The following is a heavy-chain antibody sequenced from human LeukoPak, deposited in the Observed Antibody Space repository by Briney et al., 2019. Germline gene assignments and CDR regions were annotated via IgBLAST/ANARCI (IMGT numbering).Heavy chain of an antibody. CDR3: AKGRSRSGPDY. CDR2: IGGGGGST. D-gene: IGHD2-15*01. Sequence: GGSLRLSCAASGFTFSSYAMSWVRQAPGKGLEWVSAIGGGGGSTYYADSVKGRFTISRDNSKNTLYLQMNSLRAEDTALYYCAKGRSRSGPDYWGQGALVTVSS. J-gene: IGHJ4*02. V-gene: IGHV3-23*01. CDR1: GFTFSSYA.